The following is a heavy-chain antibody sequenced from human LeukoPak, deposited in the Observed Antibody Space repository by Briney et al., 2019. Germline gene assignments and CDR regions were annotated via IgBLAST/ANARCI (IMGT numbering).Heavy chain of an antibody. J-gene: IGHJ6*02. D-gene: IGHD3-3*01. V-gene: IGHV4-34*01. CDR2: INHSGST. Sequence: SETLSLTCAVYGGSFSGYFWSWIRQPPGKGLEWIGEINHSGSTNYNPSLRSRLTISIDTSKNQFSLRLTSVTAADMALYYCARGPASNYDLWTGYYSATYNYYGMDLWGQGTTVTVSS. CDR1: GGSFSGYF. CDR3: ARGPASNYDLWTGYYSATYNYYGMDL.